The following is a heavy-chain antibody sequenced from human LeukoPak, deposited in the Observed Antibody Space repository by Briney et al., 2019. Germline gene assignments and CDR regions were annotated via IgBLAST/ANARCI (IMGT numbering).Heavy chain of an antibody. Sequence: GRSLRLSCAASGFTFSDYGMHWVRQAPGKGLEWVALISYDGGNKSYADSVRDRFTISRDNSKNTLFLQMNSLRIEDTAVYYCAKVFEVRGARRPKDYWGQGTLVIVSS. CDR1: GFTFSDYG. CDR3: AKVFEVRGARRPKDY. V-gene: IGHV3-30*18. J-gene: IGHJ4*02. CDR2: ISYDGGNK. D-gene: IGHD3-10*01.